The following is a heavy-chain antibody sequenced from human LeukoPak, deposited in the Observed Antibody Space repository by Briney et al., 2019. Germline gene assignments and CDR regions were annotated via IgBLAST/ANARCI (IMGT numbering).Heavy chain of an antibody. CDR3: ARDPLGYCSSTSCYEIDY. V-gene: IGHV3-21*01. J-gene: IGHJ4*02. Sequence: GGSLRLSCAASGFTFSSYGMNWVRQAPGKGLEWVSSISSSSSYIYYADSVKGRFTISRDNAKNSLYLQMNSLRAEDTAVYYCARDPLGYCSSTSCYEIDYWGQGTLVTVSS. CDR1: GFTFSSYG. CDR2: ISSSSSYI. D-gene: IGHD2-2*01.